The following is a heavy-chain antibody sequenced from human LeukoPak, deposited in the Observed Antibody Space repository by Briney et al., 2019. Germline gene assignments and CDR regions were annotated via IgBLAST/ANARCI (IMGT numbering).Heavy chain of an antibody. CDR2: VSSNGAKT. D-gene: IGHD5-18*01. V-gene: IGHV3-23*01. CDR3: MTAAGYNFGQY. J-gene: IGHJ4*02. Sequence: GGSLRLSCAASGFTFSSYAITWVRQAPGKGLEWVSAVSSNGAKTYYADSVRGRFTISRDNSKNTLYLQMNSLRAEDTAIYYCMTAAGYNFGQYWGQGTLVTVSS. CDR1: GFTFSSYA.